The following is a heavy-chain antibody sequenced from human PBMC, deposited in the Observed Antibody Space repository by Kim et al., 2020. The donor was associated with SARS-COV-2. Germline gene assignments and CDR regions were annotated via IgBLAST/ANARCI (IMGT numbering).Heavy chain of an antibody. J-gene: IGHJ4*02. CDR3: ARGRASYYFDY. V-gene: IGHV3-11*01. CDR2: I. Sequence: IYYADSVKGRFTISRDNAKNSLYLQINSLRAEDTAVYYCARGRASYYFDYWGQGTLVTVSS.